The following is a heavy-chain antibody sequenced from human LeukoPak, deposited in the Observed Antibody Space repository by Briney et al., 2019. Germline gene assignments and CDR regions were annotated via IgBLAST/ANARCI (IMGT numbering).Heavy chain of an antibody. V-gene: IGHV3-21*01. CDR3: AKSIWLVPYDDEHY. J-gene: IGHJ4*02. Sequence: GGSLRLSCAASGFTFSSYSMNWVRQAPGKGLEWVSSISSSSSYIYYADSVKGRFTISRDNSKNTLYLQMNSLRAEDTAVYYCAKSIWLVPYDDEHYWGQGTLVTVSS. CDR1: GFTFSSYS. D-gene: IGHD6-19*01. CDR2: ISSSSSYI.